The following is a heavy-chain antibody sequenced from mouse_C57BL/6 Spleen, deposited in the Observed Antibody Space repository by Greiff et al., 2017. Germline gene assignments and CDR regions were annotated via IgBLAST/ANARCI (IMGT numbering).Heavy chain of an antibody. J-gene: IGHJ1*03. D-gene: IGHD1-1*01. CDR2: INYDGSST. CDR1: GFTFSDYY. Sequence: EVKVVESEGGLVQPGSSMKLSCTASGFTFSDYYMAWVRQVPEKGLEWVANINYDGSSTYYLDSLKSRFIISRDNAKNILYLQMSSLKSEDTATYYCARILFITTVVATEYFDVWGTGTTVTVSS. CDR3: ARILFITTVVATEYFDV. V-gene: IGHV5-16*01.